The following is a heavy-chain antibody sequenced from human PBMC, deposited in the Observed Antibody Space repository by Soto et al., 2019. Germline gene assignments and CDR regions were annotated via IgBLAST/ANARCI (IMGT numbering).Heavy chain of an antibody. J-gene: IGHJ4*02. V-gene: IGHV1-8*01. CDR2: MNPNSGNT. Sequence: QVQLVQSGAEVKKPGASVKVSCKASGYTFTSYDINWVRQATGQGLEWMGWMNPNSGNTGYAQKFQGRVTMSRNTSISTAHMELRSLRSDATAVYYCARAGEDSYGFHYWGQGALVTVSS. D-gene: IGHD5-18*01. CDR3: ARAGEDSYGFHY. CDR1: GYTFTSYD.